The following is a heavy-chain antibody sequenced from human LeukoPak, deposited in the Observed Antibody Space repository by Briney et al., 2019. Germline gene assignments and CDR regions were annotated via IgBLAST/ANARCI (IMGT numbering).Heavy chain of an antibody. CDR2: IYYSGST. CDR3: ARDLGSGYYIDY. Sequence: SETLSLTCTVSGGSISSGDYYWTWIRQPPGKGLEWIGYIYYSGSTYYNPSLKSRVTISVDTSKNQFSLKLSSVTAADTAVYYCARDLGSGYYIDYWGQGTLVTVSS. V-gene: IGHV4-30-4*08. CDR1: GGSISSGDYY. D-gene: IGHD3-22*01. J-gene: IGHJ4*02.